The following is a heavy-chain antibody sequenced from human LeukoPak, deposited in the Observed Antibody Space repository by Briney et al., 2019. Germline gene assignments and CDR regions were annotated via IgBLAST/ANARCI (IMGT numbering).Heavy chain of an antibody. CDR2: INPKSGGT. J-gene: IGHJ4*02. CDR1: GYNFTDYY. CDR3: ATRIQLTRDY. V-gene: IGHV1-2*02. Sequence: ASVKVSCKASGYNFTDYYIHWVRQAPGQGLEWMGWINPKSGGTNYAQKFRGRVTMTRDTSISTAYMELSSLRSEDTAVYYCATRIQLTRDYWGQGTLVTVSS. D-gene: IGHD5-18*01.